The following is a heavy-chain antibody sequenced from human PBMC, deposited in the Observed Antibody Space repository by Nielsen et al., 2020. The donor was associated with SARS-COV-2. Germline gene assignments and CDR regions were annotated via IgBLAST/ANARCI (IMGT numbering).Heavy chain of an antibody. D-gene: IGHD3-10*01. V-gene: IGHV3-33*05. CDR2: ISYDGSNK. CDR1: GFTFSSYG. Sequence: GESLKISCAASGFTFSSYGMHWVRQAPGKGLEWVAVISYDGSNKYYADSVKGRFTISRDNAKNSLYLQMNNVRAEDTAVYYCARGSFGELLSPFDYWGQGTLVTVSS. J-gene: IGHJ4*02. CDR3: ARGSFGELLSPFDY.